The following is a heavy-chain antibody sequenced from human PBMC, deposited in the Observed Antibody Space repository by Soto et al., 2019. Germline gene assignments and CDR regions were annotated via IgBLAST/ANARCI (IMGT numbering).Heavy chain of an antibody. D-gene: IGHD2-2*01. CDR2: IWYDGSNK. J-gene: IGHJ6*02. CDR1: GFTFSSYG. Sequence: QVQLVESGGGVVQPGRSLRLSCAASGFTFSSYGMHWVRQAPGKGLEWVAVIWYDGSNKYYADSVKGRFTISRDNSKNTLYLQMNSLRAEDTVVYYCARDGDILVVPAAVSQADYGMDVWGRGTTVTVSS. V-gene: IGHV3-33*01. CDR3: ARDGDILVVPAAVSQADYGMDV.